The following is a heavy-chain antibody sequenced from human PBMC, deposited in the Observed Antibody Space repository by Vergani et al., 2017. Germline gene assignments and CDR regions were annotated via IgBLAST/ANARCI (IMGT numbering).Heavy chain of an antibody. D-gene: IGHD3-3*01. CDR1: GGSISSYY. V-gene: IGHV4-59*01. CDR2: IYYSGST. CDR3: ARYQYDFWSGHPRAFDI. Sequence: QVQLQESGPGLVKPSETLSLTCTVSGGSISSYYWSWIRQPPGKGLEWIGHIYYSGSTNYNPSLMSRVTISVDTSQNQFSLKLSSVTAADTAVYYCARYQYDFWSGHPRAFDIWGQGTMVTVSS. J-gene: IGHJ3*02.